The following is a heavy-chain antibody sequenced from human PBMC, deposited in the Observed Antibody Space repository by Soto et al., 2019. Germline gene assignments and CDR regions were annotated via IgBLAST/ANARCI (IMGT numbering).Heavy chain of an antibody. Sequence: GGSLRLSCAASGFTFSSYGMHWVRQAPGKGLEWVAVIWYDGSNKYYADSVKGRFTISRNNSKNTLYLQMNSLRAEDTAVYYCARGRYSSSWYQHQPLDYWGQGTLVTVSS. V-gene: IGHV3-33*01. CDR3: ARGRYSSSWYQHQPLDY. J-gene: IGHJ4*02. CDR2: IWYDGSNK. CDR1: GFTFSSYG. D-gene: IGHD6-13*01.